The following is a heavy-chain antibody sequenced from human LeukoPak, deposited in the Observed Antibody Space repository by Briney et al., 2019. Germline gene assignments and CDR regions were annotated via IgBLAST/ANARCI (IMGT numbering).Heavy chain of an antibody. CDR3: AKDLGWLQQNYYGMDV. V-gene: IGHV3-23*01. Sequence: GGFLRLSCAASGFTFSSYAMNWVRQVPGKGLEWVSGVSGTTGSTFYADSVKGRFTISRDNSKNTLSLQMSSLRAEDTAVYYCAKDLGWLQQNYYGMDVWGQGTTVTVSS. D-gene: IGHD5-24*01. J-gene: IGHJ6*02. CDR2: VSGTTGST. CDR1: GFTFSSYA.